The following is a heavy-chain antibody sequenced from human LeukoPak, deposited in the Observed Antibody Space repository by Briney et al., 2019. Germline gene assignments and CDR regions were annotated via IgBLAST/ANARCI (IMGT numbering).Heavy chain of an antibody. J-gene: IGHJ3*02. CDR1: GYTFTSYG. CDR3: ARSAVGWFGELLAFDI. D-gene: IGHD3-10*01. V-gene: IGHV1-18*01. Sequence: GASVKVSCKASGYTFTSYGISWVRQAPGQGLEWMGWISAYNGNTNYAQKLQGRVTMTTDTSTSTAYMELRSLRSDDTAVYYCARSAVGWFGELLAFDIWGQGTMVTVSS. CDR2: ISAYNGNT.